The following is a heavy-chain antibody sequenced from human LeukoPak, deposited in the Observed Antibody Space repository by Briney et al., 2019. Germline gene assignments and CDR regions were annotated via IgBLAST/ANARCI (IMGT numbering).Heavy chain of an antibody. CDR2: IYPGDSDT. CDR1: GYSFTSYW. CDR3: ARPALDCSNNSCYAMYYFDY. J-gene: IGHJ4*02. V-gene: IGHV5-51*01. D-gene: IGHD2-2*01. Sequence: MTGESLKISCTGSGYSFTSYWIGWVRQMPGKGLEWIGIIYPGDSDTRYSPSFQGKVTISADKSISIAYLQWSSLNASDTAMYYCARPALDCSNNSCYAMYYFDYWGQGTLVTVSS.